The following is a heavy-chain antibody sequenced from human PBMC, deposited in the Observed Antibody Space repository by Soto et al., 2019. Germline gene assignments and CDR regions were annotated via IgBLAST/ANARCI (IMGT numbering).Heavy chain of an antibody. D-gene: IGHD3-16*01. V-gene: IGHV5-51*01. J-gene: IGHJ6*02. CDR2: VYIGDSDV. CDR3: ARDRGSRGQYYNGLDV. Sequence: GESLTISGKWSECSFRRSWIGWVRQMPGKGLEWMGIVYIGDSDVKYSPSFQGQVTISADKSLRTAYLQWSSLKASDTAIYYCARDRGSRGQYYNGLDVWGQGTTVTVSS. CDR1: ECSFRRSW.